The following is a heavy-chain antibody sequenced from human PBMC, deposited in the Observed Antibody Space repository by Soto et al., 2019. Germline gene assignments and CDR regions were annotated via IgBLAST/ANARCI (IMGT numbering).Heavy chain of an antibody. CDR2: IYYSGST. D-gene: IGHD1-26*01. Sequence: QLQLQESGPGLLKPSETLSITCTVSGGSISSSSYYWGWIRHPPGKGLEWIVSIYYSGSTYYNPSLKRRVTIYVDTSKNPFSQKLSSVTAADTAVYYCARTYSGSYFYYWGQGTLVTVSS. CDR3: ARTYSGSYFYY. J-gene: IGHJ4*02. CDR1: GGSISSSSYY. V-gene: IGHV4-39*01.